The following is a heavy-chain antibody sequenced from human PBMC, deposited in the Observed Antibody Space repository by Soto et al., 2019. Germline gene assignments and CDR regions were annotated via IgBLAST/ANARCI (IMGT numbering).Heavy chain of an antibody. CDR2: IYFRGNT. D-gene: IGHD3-22*01. J-gene: IGHJ3*02. CDR3: AREGGSYDSGGYLIRGAFDI. V-gene: IGHV4-31*02. Sequence: NPSETLSLTCSVSGDSVSRIDYYWTWIRQHPEKGLEWIGNIYFRGNTYYSPSLESRLTISVDTSKNQFSLKLTSVTAAGTAVYYCAREGGSYDSGGYLIRGAFDIWGQGTMVTVSS. CDR1: GDSVSRIDYY.